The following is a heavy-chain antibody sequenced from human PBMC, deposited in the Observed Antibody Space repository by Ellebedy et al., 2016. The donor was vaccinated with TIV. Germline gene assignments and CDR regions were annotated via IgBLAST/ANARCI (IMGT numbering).Heavy chain of an antibody. CDR1: GLIFSTYW. CDR3: AREFDIGQPSAFDY. Sequence: GESLKISCAASGLIFSTYWMAWVRQAPGKGLEWVSSISSNGRHIYYADSVRARFAISRDNAGGSLWLQMTSLRAEDTALYYCAREFDIGQPSAFDYWGQGILVTVSS. CDR2: ISSNGRHI. J-gene: IGHJ4*02. V-gene: IGHV3-21*01. D-gene: IGHD2-15*01.